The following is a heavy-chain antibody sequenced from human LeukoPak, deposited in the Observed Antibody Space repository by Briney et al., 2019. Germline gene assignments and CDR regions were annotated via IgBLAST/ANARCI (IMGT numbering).Heavy chain of an antibody. J-gene: IGHJ4*02. D-gene: IGHD3-22*01. V-gene: IGHV4-31*03. Sequence: TSETLSLTCTVSGGSISSGGYYWSWIRQHPGKGLEWIGYFYYSRSTYYNPSLKSRVTISVDTSKNQFSLKLSAVTAADTAVYYCARGYYYDSSGYIPFDYWGQGTLVTVSS. CDR1: GGSISSGGYY. CDR2: FYYSRST. CDR3: ARGYYYDSSGYIPFDY.